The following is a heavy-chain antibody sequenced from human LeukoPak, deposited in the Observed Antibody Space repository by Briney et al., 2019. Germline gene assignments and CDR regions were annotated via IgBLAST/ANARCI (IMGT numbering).Heavy chain of an antibody. V-gene: IGHV3-33*01. CDR1: GFTFSSYG. CDR2: IWYDGSNK. J-gene: IGHJ4*02. Sequence: GGSLRLSCAASGFTFSSYGIHWVRQATGKGLEGVAVIWYDGSNKYYADSVKGRFTISRDNSKNTLYLQMNSLRAEDTAVYYCARDRGRGYSLWVQGTLVTVSS. D-gene: IGHD5-18*01. CDR3: ARDRGRGYSL.